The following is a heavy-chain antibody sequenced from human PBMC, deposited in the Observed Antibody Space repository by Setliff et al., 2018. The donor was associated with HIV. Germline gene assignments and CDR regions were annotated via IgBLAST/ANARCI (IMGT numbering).Heavy chain of an antibody. J-gene: IGHJ3*01. Sequence: SETLSLTCTVSGGSMSNYYWSWIRQPPGKGLEWIASIQYSDSSHYNPSLQSRVTISVDTSTKPFSLYLSSVNEKDTAVYYCARSGYTSGFYWVFGAFGVWGQGKLFTVSS. CDR3: ARSGYTSGFYWVFGAFGV. D-gene: IGHD3-22*01. V-gene: IGHV4-59*01. CDR1: GGSMSNYY. CDR2: IQYSDSS.